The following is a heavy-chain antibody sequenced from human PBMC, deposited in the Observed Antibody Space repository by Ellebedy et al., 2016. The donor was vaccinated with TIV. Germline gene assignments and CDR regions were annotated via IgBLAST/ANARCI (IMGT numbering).Heavy chain of an antibody. Sequence: GESLKISCAVSGFTFSSYSMNWVRQAPGKGLEWVSSLSSPSCSIYYADSAKGRFTMSRANAKNSLFLQMNILGVEDPAVYYGAREGGRGSSSSDYFDLWGQGTLVTVSS. D-gene: IGHD6-6*01. CDR2: LSSPSCSI. J-gene: IGHJ4*02. CDR3: AREGGRGSSSSDYFDL. V-gene: IGHV3-21*01. CDR1: GFTFSSYS.